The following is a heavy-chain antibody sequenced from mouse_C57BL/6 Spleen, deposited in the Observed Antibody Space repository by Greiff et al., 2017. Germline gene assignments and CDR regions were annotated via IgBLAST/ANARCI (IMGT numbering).Heavy chain of an antibody. Sequence: QVQLKQSGAELVKPGASVKISCKASGYAFSSYWMNWVKQRPGKGLEWIGQIYPGDGDTNYNGKFKGKATLTADKSSSTAYMQLSSLTSEDSAVYFCARRDITTVHYYAMDYWGQGTSVTVSS. V-gene: IGHV1-80*01. J-gene: IGHJ4*01. CDR1: GYAFSSYW. D-gene: IGHD1-1*01. CDR3: ARRDITTVHYYAMDY. CDR2: IYPGDGDT.